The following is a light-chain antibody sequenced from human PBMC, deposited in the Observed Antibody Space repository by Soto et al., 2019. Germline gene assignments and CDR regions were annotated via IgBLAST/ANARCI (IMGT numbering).Light chain of an antibody. CDR3: QRYNSNSRT. Sequence: DIQMTQSPSTLSASVGDRVTITCRASQNVNKWVAWHQQKPGKAPKFLIYDASVLESGVPSRFSGSGSGTEFTLTISSLLPDDFATYYCQRYNSNSRTFGQGTKVEMK. CDR1: QNVNKW. CDR2: DAS. V-gene: IGKV1-5*01. J-gene: IGKJ1*01.